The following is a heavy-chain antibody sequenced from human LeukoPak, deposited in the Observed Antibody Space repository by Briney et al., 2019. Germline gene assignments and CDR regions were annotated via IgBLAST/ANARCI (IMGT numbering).Heavy chain of an antibody. J-gene: IGHJ4*02. V-gene: IGHV3-21*01. Sequence: PGGSLRLSCAASGCTFSTSAMNWVRQVPGKGLEWVSSINSYSSHIYYAASVRGRFTVSRDNARNSVFLQMNSLTAEDTAVYYCARDPERYLRTGKFDYWGQGTLVTVSS. CDR3: ARDPERYLRTGKFDY. D-gene: IGHD5/OR15-5a*01. CDR2: INSYSSHI. CDR1: GCTFSTSA.